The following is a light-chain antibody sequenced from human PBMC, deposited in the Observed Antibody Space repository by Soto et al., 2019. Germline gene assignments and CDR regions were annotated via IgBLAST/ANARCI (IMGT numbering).Light chain of an antibody. CDR1: STNIRPGSG. CDR2: GTT. V-gene: IGLV1-40*01. J-gene: IGLJ1*01. Sequence: QSVLTQPPSVSGAPGQRVSISCTGSSTNIRPGSGVPWNQQRPATAPQLPIVGTTLRPSGLPHRFSGSPSGTSAPLAITGLQAEDEGDYSCQSYDSTLSARYVFGTGTRSSS. CDR3: QSYDSTLSARYV.